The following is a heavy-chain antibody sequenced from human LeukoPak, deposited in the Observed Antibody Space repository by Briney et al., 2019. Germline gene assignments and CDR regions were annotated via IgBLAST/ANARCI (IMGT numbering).Heavy chain of an antibody. CDR2: IYYSGST. CDR1: GGSISSYY. Sequence: PSETLSLTCTLSGGSISSYYWSWIRQPPGEGLEGIGYIYYSGSTNYNPSLKSRVTISVDTSKNQFSLKLSSVTAADTAVYYCAREDCSGDGCYSFDYWGQGTLVTVFS. V-gene: IGHV4-59*01. CDR3: AREDCSGDGCYSFDY. J-gene: IGHJ4*02. D-gene: IGHD2-15*01.